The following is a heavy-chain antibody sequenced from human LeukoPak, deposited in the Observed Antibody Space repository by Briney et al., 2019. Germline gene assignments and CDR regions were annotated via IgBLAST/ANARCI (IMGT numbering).Heavy chain of an antibody. V-gene: IGHV1-18*04. J-gene: IGHJ4*02. CDR1: GYTFTGYY. CDR2: ISAYNGNT. Sequence: SVKVSCKASGYTFTGYYMHWVRQAPGQGLEWMGWISAYNGNTKYAQKLQGRVTLTTDTSTAYMELRGLRSDDTAVYYCARDAEKRWLQQGYYFDYWGQGTLVTVSS. CDR3: ARDAEKRWLQQGYYFDY. D-gene: IGHD5-24*01.